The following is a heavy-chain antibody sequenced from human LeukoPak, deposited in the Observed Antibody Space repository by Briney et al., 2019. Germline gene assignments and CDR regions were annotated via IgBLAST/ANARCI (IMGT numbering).Heavy chain of an antibody. CDR1: GGSFSGYY. J-gene: IGHJ4*02. Sequence: SETLSLTCAVYGGSFSGYYWSWIRQPPGKGLEWIGEINHSGSTNYNASLKSRVTISVDTSKNQFSLKLSSVTAADTAVYYCARHKYSYPSGFDYWGQGTLVTVSS. CDR3: ARHKYSYPSGFDY. D-gene: IGHD5-18*01. V-gene: IGHV4-34*01. CDR2: INHSGST.